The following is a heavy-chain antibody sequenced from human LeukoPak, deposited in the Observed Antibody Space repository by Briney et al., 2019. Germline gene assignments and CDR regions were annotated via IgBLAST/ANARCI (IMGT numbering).Heavy chain of an antibody. CDR3: ARRPVLLWFWELSGYFDY. CDR2: IYYSGST. V-gene: IGHV4-39*02. J-gene: IGHJ4*02. D-gene: IGHD3-10*01. Sequence: PWETLSLTCTVSGGSISSSSYYWGWIRQPPGKGLEWIGSIYYSGSTYYNPSLKSRVTISVDTSKNHFSLKLSSVTAADTAVYYCARRPVLLWFWELSGYFDYWGQGTLVTVSS. CDR1: GGSISSSSYY.